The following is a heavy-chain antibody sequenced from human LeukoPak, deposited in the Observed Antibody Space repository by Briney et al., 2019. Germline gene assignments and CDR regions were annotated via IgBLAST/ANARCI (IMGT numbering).Heavy chain of an antibody. CDR3: AREWKGALDF. Sequence: QPGGSLRLSCTASGFTFTSNWLHWVRQAAGKGLMWVSRINGDGTTPRDADSVKGRFTTSRDNAKNTLFLQMISLRAEDTAVYFCAREWKGALDFWGQGTLVTVSS. CDR2: INGDGTTP. J-gene: IGHJ4*02. CDR1: GFTFTSNW. D-gene: IGHD1-1*01. V-gene: IGHV3-74*01.